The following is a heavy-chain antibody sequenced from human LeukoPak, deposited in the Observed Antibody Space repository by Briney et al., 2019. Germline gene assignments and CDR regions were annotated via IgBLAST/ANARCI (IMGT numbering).Heavy chain of an antibody. CDR1: EFTITAYA. CDR3: AKDPNGDYVGAFDT. Sequence: GGSLRLSCAASEFTITAYAMSWVRQSPGKGLEWVSGIGITSEYIHYADSVKGRFTISRDNSKNTVYLEISSMRAKDAAVYYCAKDPNGDYVGAFDTWGQGTMVIVSS. J-gene: IGHJ3*02. V-gene: IGHV3-23*01. D-gene: IGHD4-17*01. CDR2: IGITSEYI.